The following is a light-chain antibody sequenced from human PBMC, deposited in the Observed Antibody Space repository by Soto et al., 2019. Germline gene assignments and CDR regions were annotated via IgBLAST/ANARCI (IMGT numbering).Light chain of an antibody. CDR3: QQHGTT. CDR2: AAS. V-gene: IGKV1-9*01. Sequence: DIQLTQSPSFLSASVGDRVTITCRASQGISSYLAWYQQKPGKAPKLLISAASTLQSGVPSRFSGSGSGTEFTLTISRLEPEDSAVYYCQQHGTTFGQGTKVDIK. J-gene: IGKJ1*01. CDR1: QGISSY.